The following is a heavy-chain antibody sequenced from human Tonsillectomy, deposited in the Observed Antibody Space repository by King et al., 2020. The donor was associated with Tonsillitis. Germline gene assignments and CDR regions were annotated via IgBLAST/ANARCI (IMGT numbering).Heavy chain of an antibody. Sequence: VQLVESGGDLVKPGGSLKLSCAASGFTFSDYYMSWIRQAPGKGLEWISYISSGGSTIYYADSVRGRFTISRDNAKNSLFLQMNSLRAEDTAVYYCVRGVDCSGCSCYHYYYAMDVWGQGTTVTVSS. D-gene: IGHD2-15*01. J-gene: IGHJ6*02. V-gene: IGHV3-11*01. CDR3: VRGVDCSGCSCYHYYYAMDV. CDR2: ISSGGSTI. CDR1: GFTFSDYY.